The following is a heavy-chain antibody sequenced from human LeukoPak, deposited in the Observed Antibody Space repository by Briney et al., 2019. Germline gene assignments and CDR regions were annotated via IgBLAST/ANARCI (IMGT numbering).Heavy chain of an antibody. CDR3: ASDSGSFTFDY. Sequence: GGSLRLSCAASGFTFSSYWMSWVRQAPGKGLEWVANIKQDGSEKYYVDSVKGRFTISRDNAKNSLYLQMNSLRAEDTAVYYCASDSGSFTFDYWGQGTLVTVSS. CDR2: IKQDGSEK. D-gene: IGHD1-26*01. J-gene: IGHJ4*02. CDR1: GFTFSSYW. V-gene: IGHV3-7*01.